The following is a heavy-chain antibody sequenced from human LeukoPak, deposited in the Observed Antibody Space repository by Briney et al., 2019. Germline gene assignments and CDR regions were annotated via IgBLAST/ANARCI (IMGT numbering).Heavy chain of an antibody. V-gene: IGHV1-18*01. J-gene: IGHJ6*02. CDR1: GYTFTSYG. CDR2: ISAYNGNT. D-gene: IGHD6-13*01. CDR3: ARDSSSWYSYYYGMDV. Sequence: ASVKXSXXASGYTFTSYGISWVRQAPGQGLXGMGWISAYNGNTNYSQKFQGRVTITADKSTSTAYMELSSLRSEDTAVYYCARDSSSWYSYYYGMDVWGQGTTVTVSS.